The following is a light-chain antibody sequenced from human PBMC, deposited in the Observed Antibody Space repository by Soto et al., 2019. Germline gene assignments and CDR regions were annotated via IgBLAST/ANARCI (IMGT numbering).Light chain of an antibody. Sequence: EIMLTQSPATVSLSPGERATLSCRASQSISSKLAWYQQKPAQAPRLIIYDASNRATGIPARFSGSGSGTDFTLTISSLETEDFALYYCQQRSNWPRITFGQGTRLEIK. J-gene: IGKJ5*01. CDR2: DAS. V-gene: IGKV3-11*01. CDR3: QQRSNWPRIT. CDR1: QSISSK.